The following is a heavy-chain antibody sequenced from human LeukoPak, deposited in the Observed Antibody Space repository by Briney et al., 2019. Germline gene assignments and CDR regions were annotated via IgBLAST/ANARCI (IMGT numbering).Heavy chain of an antibody. CDR1: GFTFSSFG. J-gene: IGHJ4*02. CDR3: AKELAAGGPQDY. CDR2: ISYDGSKK. V-gene: IGHV3-30*18. D-gene: IGHD6-13*01. Sequence: PGRSLRLSCAASGFTFSSFGMHWVRQAPGKGLEWVAVISYDGSKKYYADSVKGRFTISRDDSKNTLYLQMNSLRAEDTAVYYCAKELAAGGPQDYWGQGTLVTVYS.